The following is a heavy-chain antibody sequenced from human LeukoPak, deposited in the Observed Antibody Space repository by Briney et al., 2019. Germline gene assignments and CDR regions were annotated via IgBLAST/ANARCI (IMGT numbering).Heavy chain of an antibody. V-gene: IGHV3-7*01. J-gene: IGHJ4*02. D-gene: IGHD2-2*03. CDR2: IREDGSEE. CDR1: GFNFDNYW. CDR3: ARWLDR. Sequence: GGSLRLSCAASGFNFDNYWMSWVRQAPGKGLEWVANIREDGSEEYYVDSVKGRFTISRDNAKKSLYLQMNSLRAEDSALYYCARWLDRWGQGTLVTVSS.